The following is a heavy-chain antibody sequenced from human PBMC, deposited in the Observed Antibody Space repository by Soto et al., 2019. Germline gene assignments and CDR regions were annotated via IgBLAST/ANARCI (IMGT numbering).Heavy chain of an antibody. J-gene: IGHJ4*02. Sequence: PSETLSLTCAVYGGSFSGYYWSWIRQPPGKGLEWIGEINHSGSTNYNPSLKSRVTISVDTSKNQFSLKLSSVTAADTAVYYCARSTSLNVQLERLEDYWGQGTLVPVSS. CDR1: GGSFSGYY. D-gene: IGHD1-1*01. CDR3: ARSTSLNVQLERLEDY. CDR2: INHSGST. V-gene: IGHV4-34*01.